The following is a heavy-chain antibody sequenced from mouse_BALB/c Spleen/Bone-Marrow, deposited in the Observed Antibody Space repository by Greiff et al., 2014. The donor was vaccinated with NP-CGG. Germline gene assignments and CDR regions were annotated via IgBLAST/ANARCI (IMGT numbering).Heavy chain of an antibody. CDR2: IRNKANGYTT. D-gene: IGHD1-2*01. CDR1: GFTFTDYY. Sequence: EVKLMESGGGLVQPGGSLRLSCATSGFTFTDYYMSWVRQPPGKAPEWLGFIRNKANGYTTEYSASVKGRFTISRDNSQSILYLQMNTLRAEDSATYYCARDRTTATLYWYFDVWGAGTTVAVSS. CDR3: ARDRTTATLYWYFDV. J-gene: IGHJ1*01. V-gene: IGHV7-3*02.